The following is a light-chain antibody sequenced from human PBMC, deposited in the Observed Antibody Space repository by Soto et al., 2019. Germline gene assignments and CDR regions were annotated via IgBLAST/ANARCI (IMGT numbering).Light chain of an antibody. J-gene: IGKJ1*01. CDR3: QQYTGM. V-gene: IGKV1-5*01. CDR1: ESISTW. Sequence: DIQMTQSPSTLSASVGDRVTITCRASESISTWLAWYQQKPGRAPKLLIYDASNLESGVPSRFSGSSSGTEFILTIDSVQPDDFATYYCQQYTGMFGQGTRVDIK. CDR2: DAS.